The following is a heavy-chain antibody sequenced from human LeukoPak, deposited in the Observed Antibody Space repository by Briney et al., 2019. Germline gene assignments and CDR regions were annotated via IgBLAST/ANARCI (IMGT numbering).Heavy chain of an antibody. CDR3: ARERGHYFDY. J-gene: IGHJ4*02. CDR1: GGTFSSYA. Sequence: ASVQVSCKASGGTFSSYAISWVRQAPGQGLEWMGGIIPIFGTANYALKFQGRVTITADESTSTAYMELSSLRSEDTAVYYCARERGHYFDYWGQGTLVTVSS. CDR2: IIPIFGTA. V-gene: IGHV1-69*13.